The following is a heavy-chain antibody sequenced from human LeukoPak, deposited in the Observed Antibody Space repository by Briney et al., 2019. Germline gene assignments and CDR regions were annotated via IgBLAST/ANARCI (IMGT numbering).Heavy chain of an antibody. Sequence: GGSLRLSCAASGFTFSSYWMHWVRQAPGKGLVWVSRISSDGSSTSYADSVKGRSTISRDKAKNTLHLQMNTLREEDTAVYYCAREGPYSSFDYWGQGTLVTVSS. D-gene: IGHD1-26*01. J-gene: IGHJ4*02. CDR3: AREGPYSSFDY. V-gene: IGHV3-74*01. CDR1: GFTFSSYW. CDR2: ISSDGSST.